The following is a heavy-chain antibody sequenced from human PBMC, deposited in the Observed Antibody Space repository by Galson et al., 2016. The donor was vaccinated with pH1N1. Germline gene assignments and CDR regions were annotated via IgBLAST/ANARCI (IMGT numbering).Heavy chain of an antibody. CDR1: GFTFSTYG. CDR3: ASFLMWFTESLGMDV. J-gene: IGHJ6*02. CDR2: IWYDGSKK. V-gene: IGHV3-33*01. D-gene: IGHD2-21*01. Sequence: SLRLSCTASGFTFSTYGMHWIRQAPGKGLEGVAVIWYDGSKKYYSDSVKGRFTISRDNSKNTLYLQMNSLRVDDTAVYYCASFLMWFTESLGMDVWGQGTTVTVSS.